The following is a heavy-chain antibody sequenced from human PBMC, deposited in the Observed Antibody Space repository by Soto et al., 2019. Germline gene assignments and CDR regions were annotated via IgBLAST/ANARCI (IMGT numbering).Heavy chain of an antibody. CDR3: ARGRAGYSSSWYRWFDP. Sequence: SETLSLTCTVSGGSISSSSYYWGWIRQPPGKGLEWIGSIYYSGSTYYNPSLKSRVTISVDTSKNQFSLKLSSVTAADTAVYYCARGRAGYSSSWYRWFDPWGQGTLVTVSS. D-gene: IGHD6-13*01. CDR1: GGSISSSSYY. CDR2: IYYSGST. V-gene: IGHV4-39*01. J-gene: IGHJ5*02.